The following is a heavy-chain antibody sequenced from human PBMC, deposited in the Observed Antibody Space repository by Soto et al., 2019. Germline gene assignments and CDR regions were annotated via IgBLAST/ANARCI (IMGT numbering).Heavy chain of an antibody. V-gene: IGHV4-4*02. Sequence: SETLSLTCAVSGGSISSSNWWSWVRQPPGKGLEWIGEIYHSGSTNYNPSLKSRVTISVDKSKNQFSLKLSSVTAADTAVYYCASLAAGSSGDYYYGMDVWGQGTTVTVSS. CDR1: GGSISSSNW. CDR2: IYHSGST. J-gene: IGHJ6*02. CDR3: ASLAAGSSGDYYYGMDV. D-gene: IGHD6-13*01.